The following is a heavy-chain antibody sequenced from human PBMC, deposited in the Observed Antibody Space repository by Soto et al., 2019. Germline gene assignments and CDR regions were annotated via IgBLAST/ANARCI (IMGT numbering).Heavy chain of an antibody. Sequence: QVQLQQWGAGLLKPSETLSLTCGVSGASLSGYYRSWIRQPPGKGLEWSGEINDSGSTSYNPSLKSRVTISVDTSKNQFSLKLSSVTAADTAVYYCAKHLGFCSGDGCYRGFDCWGQGTLVTVSS. CDR2: INDSGST. CDR3: AKHLGFCSGDGCYRGFDC. D-gene: IGHD2-15*01. V-gene: IGHV4-34*01. CDR1: GASLSGYY. J-gene: IGHJ4*02.